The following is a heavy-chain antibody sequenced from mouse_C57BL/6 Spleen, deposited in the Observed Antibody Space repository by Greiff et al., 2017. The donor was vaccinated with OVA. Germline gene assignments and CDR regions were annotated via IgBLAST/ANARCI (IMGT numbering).Heavy chain of an antibody. Sequence: VQLQQPGAELVKPGASVKMSCKASGYTFTSYWITWVKQRPGQGLEWIGDIYPGSGSTNYNEKFKSKATLTVDTSSSTAYMQLSSLTSEDSAVYYCARGATRSSWFAYWGQGTLVTVSA. V-gene: IGHV1-55*01. CDR2: IYPGSGST. CDR3: ARGATRSSWFAY. CDR1: GYTFTSYW. D-gene: IGHD3-1*01. J-gene: IGHJ3*01.